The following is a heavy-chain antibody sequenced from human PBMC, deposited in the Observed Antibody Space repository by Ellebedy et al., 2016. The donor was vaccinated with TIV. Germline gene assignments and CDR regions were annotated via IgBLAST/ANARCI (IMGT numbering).Heavy chain of an antibody. D-gene: IGHD6-19*01. Sequence: GGSLRLSCAASGFTFDDYAMHWVRQAPGKGLEWVSVIYSGGSTYYADSVKGRFTISRDNSKNTLYLQMNSLRAEDTAVYYCAKVKAVAGFDYWGQGTLVTVSS. CDR1: GFTFDDYA. J-gene: IGHJ4*02. CDR2: IYSGGST. CDR3: AKVKAVAGFDY. V-gene: IGHV3-23*03.